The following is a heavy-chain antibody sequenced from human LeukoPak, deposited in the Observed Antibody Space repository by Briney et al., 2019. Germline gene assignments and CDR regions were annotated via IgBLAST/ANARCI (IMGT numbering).Heavy chain of an antibody. D-gene: IGHD3-10*01. V-gene: IGHV4-39*07. CDR3: ARESIREQGIDY. CDR1: GGSISSSSYY. CDR2: IYYSGST. Sequence: PSETLSLTCTVSGGSISSSSYYWGWIRQPPGKGLEWIGSIYYSGSTYYNPSLKSRVTISVDTSKNQFSLKLSSVTAADTAVYYCARESIREQGIDYWGQGTLVTVSS. J-gene: IGHJ4*02.